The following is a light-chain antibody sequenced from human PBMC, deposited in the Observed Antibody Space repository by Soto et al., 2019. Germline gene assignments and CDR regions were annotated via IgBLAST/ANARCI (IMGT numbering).Light chain of an antibody. CDR3: QQRSNWIT. J-gene: IGKJ5*01. V-gene: IGKV3D-20*02. Sequence: EIVLTQSPGTLSLSSGERATPSCRASQSVPNSYLAWYQPKPGQAPRLLIYGASSRATGIPVRLSGSGSGTDFTLTISRLEPEDFAVYYCQQRSNWITFGQGTRLE. CDR1: QSVPNSY. CDR2: GAS.